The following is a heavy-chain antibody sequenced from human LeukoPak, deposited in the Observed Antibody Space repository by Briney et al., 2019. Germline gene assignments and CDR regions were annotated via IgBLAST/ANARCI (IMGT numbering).Heavy chain of an antibody. D-gene: IGHD4-17*01. J-gene: IGHJ4*02. Sequence: GESLKISCKGSGYSFTSYWIAWVRQMPGKGLGWVGIIYPGDSDTRYSPSFQGQVTISADKSISTAYLQWSSLKASDTAMYYCARYRGDYEEGYYFDYWGQGTLVTVSS. CDR3: ARYRGDYEEGYYFDY. V-gene: IGHV5-51*01. CDR1: GYSFTSYW. CDR2: IYPGDSDT.